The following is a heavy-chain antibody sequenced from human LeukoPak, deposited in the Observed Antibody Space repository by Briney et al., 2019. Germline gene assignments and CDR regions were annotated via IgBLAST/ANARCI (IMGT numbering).Heavy chain of an antibody. J-gene: IGHJ4*02. V-gene: IGHV3-7*03. CDR2: INQGGSEK. CDR1: EFIFSNYW. Sequence: GGSLRLSCAASEFIFSNYWMSWVRQGPGEGPEWVANINQGGSEKYYVDSVKGRFTISRDNAKNSVDLQMNSLRVEDTAIYYCARLVVPPGNRGWYYEHWGQGTLVTVSS. CDR3: ARLVVPPGNRGWYYEH. D-gene: IGHD2-2*01.